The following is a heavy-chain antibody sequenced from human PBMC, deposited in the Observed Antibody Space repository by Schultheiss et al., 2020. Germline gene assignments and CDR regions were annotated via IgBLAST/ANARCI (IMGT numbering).Heavy chain of an antibody. V-gene: IGHV3-48*04. CDR1: GFTFSSYW. CDR2: ISSSSSTI. J-gene: IGHJ4*02. Sequence: GGSLRLSCVGSGFTFSSYWMSWVRQAPGKGLEWVSYISSSSSTIYYADSVKGRFTISRDNAKNTLYLQMNSLRAEDTAVYYCAKDLSQYSSSWFFDYWGQGTLVTVSS. CDR3: AKDLSQYSSSWFFDY. D-gene: IGHD6-6*01.